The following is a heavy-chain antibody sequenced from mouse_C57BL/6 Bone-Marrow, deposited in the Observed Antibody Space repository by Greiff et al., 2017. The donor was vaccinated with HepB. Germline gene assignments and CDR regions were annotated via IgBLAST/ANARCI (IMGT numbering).Heavy chain of an antibody. CDR1: GFTFSSYT. J-gene: IGHJ3*01. CDR2: ISGGGGNT. CDR3: ARQVGFAY. V-gene: IGHV5-9*01. Sequence: EVKLEESGGGLVKPGGSLKLSCAASGFTFSSYTMSWVRQTPEKRLEWVATISGGGGNTYYPDSVKGRFTISRDNAKNTLYLQMSSLRSEDTALYYCARQVGFAYWGQGTLVTVSA.